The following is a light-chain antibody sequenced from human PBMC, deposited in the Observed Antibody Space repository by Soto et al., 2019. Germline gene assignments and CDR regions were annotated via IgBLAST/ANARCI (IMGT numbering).Light chain of an antibody. CDR2: LVS. J-gene: IGKJ2*01. CDR3: MQALQTPRT. CDR1: QSLLYRNGYYY. V-gene: IGKV2-28*01. Sequence: DIVMTQSPLSLPVTPGEPASISCRSSQSLLYRNGYYYLDWDLQKPGQSPRLLIYLVSNRASGVPDRISGSGSGTDFTLKISRVEAEDVGVYYCMQALQTPRTFGQGTKLEIK.